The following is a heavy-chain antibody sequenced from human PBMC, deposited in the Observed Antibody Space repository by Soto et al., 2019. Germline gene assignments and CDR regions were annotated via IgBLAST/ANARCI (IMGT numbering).Heavy chain of an antibody. CDR1: GASVNSANFH. J-gene: IGHJ4*02. CDR3: ARFHDS. Sequence: SETLSLTCTVSGASVNSANFHWSWIRQPPGKGLEWIGYIFHFGEANYNPSLKSRVTISIDTSKNQFSLNLSSVTAADTAMYYCARFHDSWGPGILVTVSS. CDR2: IFHFGEA. V-gene: IGHV4-61*01.